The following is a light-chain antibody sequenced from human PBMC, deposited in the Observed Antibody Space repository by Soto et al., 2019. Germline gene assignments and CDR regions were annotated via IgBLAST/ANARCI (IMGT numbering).Light chain of an antibody. Sequence: DIQMTQSPSTLSASVGDSVTITCRASQSISSWLAWYQQKPGKAPKLLIYDASSLESGVPSRFSGSGSGTEFNLTISSLQPDDFGTYYCQQDNSYSWPFGQGTKVYIK. J-gene: IGKJ1*01. CDR2: DAS. V-gene: IGKV1-5*01. CDR3: QQDNSYSWP. CDR1: QSISSW.